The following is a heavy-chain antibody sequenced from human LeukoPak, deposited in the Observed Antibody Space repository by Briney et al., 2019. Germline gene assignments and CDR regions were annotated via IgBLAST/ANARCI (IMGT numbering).Heavy chain of an antibody. V-gene: IGHV3-48*04. Sequence: GGSLRLSCAASGFTFNSYSMNWVRQAPGKGLEWVSYISSSSNAIYYAASVKGRFTISRDNAKNSLYLQMNSLRAEDTAVYYCARDRLLWLGELLTTNYYGMDVWGQGTTVTVSS. J-gene: IGHJ6*02. CDR3: ARDRLLWLGELLTTNYYGMDV. CDR2: ISSSSNAI. D-gene: IGHD3-10*01. CDR1: GFTFNSYS.